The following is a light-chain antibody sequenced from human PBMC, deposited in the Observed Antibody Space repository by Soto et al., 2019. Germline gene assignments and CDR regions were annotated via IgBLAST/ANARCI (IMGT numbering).Light chain of an antibody. CDR3: QKYDSAPT. Sequence: DIQMTQSPSTLSASVGDRVTITCRASQSISRWLAWYQQKPGKAPKVLIWDATTLQSGVPSRFSGSGSGTDFTLTISSLQPEDVASYYCQKYDSAPTFGPGTKVDIK. CDR1: QSISRW. J-gene: IGKJ1*01. V-gene: IGKV1-27*01. CDR2: DAT.